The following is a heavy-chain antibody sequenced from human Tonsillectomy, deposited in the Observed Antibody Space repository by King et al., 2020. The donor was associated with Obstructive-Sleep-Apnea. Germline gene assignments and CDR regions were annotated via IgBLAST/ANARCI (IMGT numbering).Heavy chain of an antibody. CDR3: ARDFDY. V-gene: IGHV3-30*14. J-gene: IGHJ4*02. Sequence: VQLVESGGDVVRPGTSLTLSCIASGFTFSNFEIHWVRAAPGKGLEWVTLVSNDGRRQYYADSVKGRFTISRDNSKNTVYLQMNNLRPDDTAMYYCARDFDYWGQGTLVTVSP. CDR2: VSNDGRRQ. CDR1: GFTFSNFE.